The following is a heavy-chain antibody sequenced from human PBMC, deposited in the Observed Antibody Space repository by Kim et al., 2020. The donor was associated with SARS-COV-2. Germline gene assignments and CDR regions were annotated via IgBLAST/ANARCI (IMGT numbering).Heavy chain of an antibody. J-gene: IGHJ3*02. D-gene: IGHD3-9*01. V-gene: IGHV1-46*01. CDR3: ARHYDILTANDAFDI. Sequence: QKCQGRVTMTRDTSTSTVYMELSSLRSEDTAVYYCARHYDILTANDAFDIWGQGTMVTVSS.